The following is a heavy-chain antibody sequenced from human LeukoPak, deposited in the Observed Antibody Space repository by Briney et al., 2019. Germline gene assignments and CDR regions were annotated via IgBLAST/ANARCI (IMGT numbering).Heavy chain of an antibody. V-gene: IGHV3-7*01. CDR2: IKQDGSEK. J-gene: IGHJ4*02. D-gene: IGHD4-17*01. CDR3: AREGSYGDWGQGFDY. Sequence: GGSLRLSCAASGFTFSSYWMSWVRQAPGKGREWVANIKQDGSEKYYVDSVKGRFTISRDNAKNSLYLQMNSLRAEDTAVYYCAREGSYGDWGQGFDYWGQGTLVTVSS. CDR1: GFTFSSYW.